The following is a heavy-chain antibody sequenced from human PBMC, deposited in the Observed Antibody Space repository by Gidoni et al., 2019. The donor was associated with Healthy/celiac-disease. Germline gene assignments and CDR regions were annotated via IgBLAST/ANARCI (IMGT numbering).Heavy chain of an antibody. CDR3: ARASGRGVVMFPFDP. Sequence: QVQLQQWGAGLLKPSETLSLTCAVYGGSFSGYYWSWIRQPPGKGLEWIGEINHSGSTNDNPSLKSRVTISVDTSKNQFSLKLSSVTAADTAVYYCARASGRGVVMFPFDPWGQGTLVTVSS. V-gene: IGHV4-34*01. CDR1: GGSFSGYY. CDR2: INHSGST. J-gene: IGHJ5*02. D-gene: IGHD3-3*01.